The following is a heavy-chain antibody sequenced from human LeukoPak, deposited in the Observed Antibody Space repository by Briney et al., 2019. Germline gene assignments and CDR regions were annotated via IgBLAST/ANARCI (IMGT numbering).Heavy chain of an antibody. J-gene: IGHJ4*02. D-gene: IGHD4-17*01. CDR3: ARTFTKYAVTSKNHPFDY. Sequence: KPSETLSLTCTVSGGSISSSSYYWGWIRQPPGKGLEWIGEINHSGSTNYNPSLKSRVTISVDTSKNQFSLKLSSVTAADTAVYYCARTFTKYAVTSKNHPFDYWGQGTLVTVSS. CDR1: GGSISSSSYY. V-gene: IGHV4-39*07. CDR2: INHSGST.